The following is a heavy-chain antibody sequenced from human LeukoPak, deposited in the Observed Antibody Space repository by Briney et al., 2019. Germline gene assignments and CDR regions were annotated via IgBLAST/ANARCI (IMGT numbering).Heavy chain of an antibody. CDR3: ARRAGAYSHPYDY. CDR1: GFTVSSNS. V-gene: IGHV3-53*01. Sequence: GGSLRLSCTVSGFTVSSNSMSWVRQAPGKGLEWVSFIYSGTTHYSDSVKGRFTISRDNSKNTLYLQMNSLRAEDTAVYYCARRAGAYSHPYDYWGQGTLITVSS. CDR2: IYSGTT. J-gene: IGHJ4*02. D-gene: IGHD4/OR15-4a*01.